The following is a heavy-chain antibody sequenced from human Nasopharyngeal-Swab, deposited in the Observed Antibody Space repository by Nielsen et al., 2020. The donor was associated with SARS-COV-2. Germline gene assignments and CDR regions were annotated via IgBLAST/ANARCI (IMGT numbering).Heavy chain of an antibody. J-gene: IGHJ4*02. CDR2: ISSSSSTI. Sequence: WIRQPPGKGLEWVSYISSSSSTIYYADSVKGRFTISRDNAKNSLYLQMNSLRAEDTAVYYCARDQRLRYFDGFAGPVDYWGQGTLVTVSS. D-gene: IGHD3-9*01. CDR3: ARDQRLRYFDGFAGPVDY. V-gene: IGHV3-48*01.